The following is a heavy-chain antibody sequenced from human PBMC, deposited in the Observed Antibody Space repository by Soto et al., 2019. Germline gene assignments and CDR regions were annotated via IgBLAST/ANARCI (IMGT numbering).Heavy chain of an antibody. CDR2: IYHSGST. CDR3: ARDSSGWSYNWFDP. D-gene: IGHD6-19*01. V-gene: IGHV4-38-2*02. J-gene: IGHJ5*02. Sequence: SETLSLTCAVSGYSISSGYYWGWIRQPPGKGLEWIGSIYHSGSTYYNPSLKSRVTISVDTSKNQFSLKLSSVTAADTAVYYCARDSSGWSYNWFDPWGQGTLVTVSS. CDR1: GYSISSGYY.